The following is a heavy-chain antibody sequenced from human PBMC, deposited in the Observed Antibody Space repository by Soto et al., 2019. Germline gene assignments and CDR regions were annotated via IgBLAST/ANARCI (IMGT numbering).Heavy chain of an antibody. J-gene: IGHJ6*02. V-gene: IGHV4-59*01. CDR1: GGSISSYY. CDR2: IYYSGST. Sequence: LETLCLTWTVAGGSISSYYWSWIRQPPGKGLEWIGYIYYSGSTNYNPSLKSRVTISVDTSKNQFSLKLSSVTAADTAVYYCARGGYYYYGMDVWGQGTTVTVSS. CDR3: ARGGYYYYGMDV.